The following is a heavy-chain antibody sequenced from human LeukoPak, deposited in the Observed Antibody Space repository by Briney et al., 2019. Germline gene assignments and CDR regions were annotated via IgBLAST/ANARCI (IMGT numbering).Heavy chain of an antibody. V-gene: IGHV3-66*01. CDR3: ARDPTHSSGWDY. D-gene: IGHD6-19*01. J-gene: IGHJ4*02. CDR2: IYIGGKT. Sequence: PGGSLRLSCAASAFTVSSNYMSWVRQAPGKGLEWVSVIYIGGKTHYADSVKGRFTISRDNSKNTLYLQMNSLRAEDTAVYYCARDPTHSSGWDYWGQGTLVTVSS. CDR1: AFTVSSNY.